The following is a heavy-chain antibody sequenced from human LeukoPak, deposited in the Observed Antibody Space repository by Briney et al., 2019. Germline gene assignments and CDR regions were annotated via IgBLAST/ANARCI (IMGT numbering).Heavy chain of an antibody. Sequence: GGSLRLSCAASGFTFSSYAMSWVRQAPGKGLEWVSAISGSGGSTYYADSVKGRFTISRDNSKNTLYLQMNSLRAEDTAVYYCAKLYTGGSGGVPGRPYYFDYWGQGTLVTVSS. J-gene: IGHJ4*02. CDR2: ISGSGGST. CDR1: GFTFSSYA. D-gene: IGHD6-19*01. CDR3: AKLYTGGSGGVPGRPYYFDY. V-gene: IGHV3-23*01.